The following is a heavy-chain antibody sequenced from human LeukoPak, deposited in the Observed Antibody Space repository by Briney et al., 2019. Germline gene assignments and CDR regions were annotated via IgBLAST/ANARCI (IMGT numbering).Heavy chain of an antibody. V-gene: IGHV4-30-2*01. CDR2: IYHSGST. Sequence: SETLSLTCAVSGGSISRGGYSWSWIRQPPGKGLEWIGYIYHSGSTYYNPSLKSRVTISVDRSKNQFSLKLSSVTAADTAVYYCARLTYAGNYYGMDAWGQGTTVTVSS. CDR1: GGSISRGGYS. CDR3: ARLTYAGNYYGMDA. D-gene: IGHD2-2*01. J-gene: IGHJ6*02.